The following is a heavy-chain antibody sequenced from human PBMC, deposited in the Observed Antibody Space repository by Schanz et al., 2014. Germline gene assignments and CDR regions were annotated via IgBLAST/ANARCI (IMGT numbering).Heavy chain of an antibody. CDR1: GGTFSSFG. Sequence: QGQLVQSGPEVKEPGSSVKVSCKATGGTFSSFGINWVRQAPGQGLEWMGRIIPILGIANYAQKFQGRVTITADRSTSTAYMELSSLRSDDTAVYYCARDQSPYTNSSDVRYFDYWGQGSLVTVSS. CDR2: IIPILGIA. V-gene: IGHV1-69*04. D-gene: IGHD6-6*01. CDR3: ARDQSPYTNSSDVRYFDY. J-gene: IGHJ4*02.